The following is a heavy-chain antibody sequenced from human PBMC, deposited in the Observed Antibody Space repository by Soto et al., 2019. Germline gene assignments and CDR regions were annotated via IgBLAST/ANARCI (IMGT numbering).Heavy chain of an antibody. CDR3: ARGATVVTPGGVSAFDI. V-gene: IGHV1-69*06. Sequence: QVQLVQSGAEGKKPGSSVKVSCKASGGTFSSYAISWVRQAPGQGLEWMGGIIPIFGTANYAQKLQGRVTITADKSTSTAYTELSSLRSEDTAVYYCARGATVVTPGGVSAFDIWGQGTMVTVSS. CDR2: IIPIFGTA. D-gene: IGHD4-17*01. CDR1: GGTFSSYA. J-gene: IGHJ3*02.